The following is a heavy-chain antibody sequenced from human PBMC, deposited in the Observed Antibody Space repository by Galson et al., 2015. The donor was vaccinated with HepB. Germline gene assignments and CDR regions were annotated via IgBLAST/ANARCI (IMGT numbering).Heavy chain of an antibody. CDR1: GFTFSNAW. CDR2: IKSKTDGGTT. V-gene: IGHV3-15*01. CDR3: TTDLDYDSSGYPPPDAFDI. D-gene: IGHD3-22*01. J-gene: IGHJ3*02. Sequence: SLRLSCAASGFTFSNAWMSWVRQAPGKGLEWVGRIKSKTDGGTTDYAAPVKGRFTISRDDSKNTLYLQMNSLKTEDTAVYYCTTDLDYDSSGYPPPDAFDIWGQGTMVTVSS.